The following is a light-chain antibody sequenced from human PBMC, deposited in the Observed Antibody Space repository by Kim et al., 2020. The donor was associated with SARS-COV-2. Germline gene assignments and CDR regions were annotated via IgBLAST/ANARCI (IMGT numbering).Light chain of an antibody. Sequence: LSPVRSATLSCRASRGVSSYLAWYQQKPGQAPMLLIYDASNRATGIPARFSGSGSGTDFTLTISSLEPEDFAVYYCQQRSNWPLTFGGGTKVDIK. CDR3: QQRSNWPLT. J-gene: IGKJ4*01. V-gene: IGKV3-11*01. CDR2: DAS. CDR1: RGVSSY.